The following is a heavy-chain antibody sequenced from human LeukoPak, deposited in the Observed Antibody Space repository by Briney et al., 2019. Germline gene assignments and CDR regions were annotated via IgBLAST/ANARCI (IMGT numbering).Heavy chain of an antibody. J-gene: IGHJ3*02. CDR3: ARDRAPETTVVTHDAFDI. Sequence: PGASVKVSCKASGYTFTSYGISWVRQAPGQGLEWMGWISAYNGNTNYAQKLQGRVTMTTDTSTSTAYMELSRLRSDDTAVYYCARDRAPETTVVTHDAFDIWGQGTMVTVSS. D-gene: IGHD4-23*01. V-gene: IGHV1-18*01. CDR2: ISAYNGNT. CDR1: GYTFTSYG.